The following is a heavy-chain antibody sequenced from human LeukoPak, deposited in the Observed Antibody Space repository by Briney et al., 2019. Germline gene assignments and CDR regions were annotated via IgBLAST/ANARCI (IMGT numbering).Heavy chain of an antibody. CDR2: MDHSGST. V-gene: IGHV4-34*01. Sequence: SETLSLTCAVYGGSFSGYYWSWVRQPPGKGLEWIGEMDHSGSTNYNPSLKSRVTISVDTSKNQFSLKLSSVTAADTAVYYCARGLGVLPWLRFPPVDWFDPRGQGTLVTVSS. D-gene: IGHD5-12*01. CDR3: ARGLGVLPWLRFPPVDWFDP. J-gene: IGHJ5*02. CDR1: GGSFSGYY.